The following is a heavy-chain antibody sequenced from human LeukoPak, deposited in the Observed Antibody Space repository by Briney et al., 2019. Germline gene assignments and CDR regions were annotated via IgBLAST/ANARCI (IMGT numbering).Heavy chain of an antibody. D-gene: IGHD4-17*01. CDR1: EFAFDDYG. CDR3: AKVGGVTNFDY. J-gene: IGHJ4*02. Sequence: GGSLRLSCVVFEFAFDDYGMSWVRQAPGKGLEWVSGINWNGGSTGYVDSGKGRFTISRDNAKNSVYLEMNSLRAEDTALYYCAKVGGVTNFDYWGQGTLVTVSS. CDR2: INWNGGST. V-gene: IGHV3-20*04.